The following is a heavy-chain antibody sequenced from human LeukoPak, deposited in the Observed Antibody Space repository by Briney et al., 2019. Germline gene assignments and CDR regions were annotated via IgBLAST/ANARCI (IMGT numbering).Heavy chain of an antibody. V-gene: IGHV3-30*04. J-gene: IGHJ4*02. CDR1: GFTFSSFA. Sequence: GGSLRLSCAASGFTFSSFAMNWVRQAPGKGLEWVAVISFDGSNIYYADSVKGRFTISRDNSKNTMYLQMNSLRAEDTAVYFCARGPAYYYDSSGYYPGFDYWGQGTLVTVSS. D-gene: IGHD3-22*01. CDR3: ARGPAYYYDSSGYYPGFDY. CDR2: ISFDGSNI.